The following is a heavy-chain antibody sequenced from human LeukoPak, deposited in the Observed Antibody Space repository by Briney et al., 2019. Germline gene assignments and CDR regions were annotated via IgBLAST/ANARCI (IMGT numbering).Heavy chain of an antibody. Sequence: HPGGSLRLSCAASGFTFSSYWMHWVRQAPGKGLVWVSRFSSDGSSTNYADSVKGRFTISRDNAKNTLYLQMNSLRAEDTAVYYCARGATCYYFDYWGQGTLVTVSS. D-gene: IGHD3-9*01. J-gene: IGHJ4*02. CDR3: ARGATCYYFDY. CDR1: GFTFSSYW. CDR2: FSSDGSST. V-gene: IGHV3-74*01.